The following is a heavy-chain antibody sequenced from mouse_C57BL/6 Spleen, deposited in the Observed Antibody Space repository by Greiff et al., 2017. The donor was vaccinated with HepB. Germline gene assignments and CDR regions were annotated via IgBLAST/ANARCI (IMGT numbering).Heavy chain of an antibody. CDR1: GFTFTDYY. Sequence: DVMLVESGGGLVQPGGSLSLSCAASGFTFTDYYMSWVRQPPGKALEWLGFIRNKANGYTTEYSASVKGRFTISRDNFQSILYLQMNALRAEDSATYYCARFHWDYAMDYWGQGTSVTVSS. J-gene: IGHJ4*01. CDR3: ARFHWDYAMDY. V-gene: IGHV7-3*01. CDR2: IRNKANGYTT. D-gene: IGHD4-1*01.